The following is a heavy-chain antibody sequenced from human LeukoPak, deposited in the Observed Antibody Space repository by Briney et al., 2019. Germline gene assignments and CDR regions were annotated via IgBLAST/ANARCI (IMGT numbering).Heavy chain of an antibody. J-gene: IGHJ4*02. CDR3: AREQQLVRYFDY. Sequence: PSETLSLTCTVSGYSISSGYYWGWIRQPPGKGLEWIGSIYHSGSTYYNPSLKSRVTISVDTSKNQFSLKLSSVTAADTAVYYCAREQQLVRYFDYWGQGTLVTVSS. CDR2: IYHSGST. V-gene: IGHV4-38-2*02. D-gene: IGHD6-13*01. CDR1: GYSISSGYY.